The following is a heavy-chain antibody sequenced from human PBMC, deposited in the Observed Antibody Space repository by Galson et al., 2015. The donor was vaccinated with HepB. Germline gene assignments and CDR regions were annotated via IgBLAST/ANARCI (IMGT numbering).Heavy chain of an antibody. Sequence: SLRLSCAASGFSFTNSWMSWVRQAPGKGLEWVANIKQDGSGEYYLDSVKGRLTISRDNAKNSVFLQMNSLRAEDTAVYYCARDPANRVDSSSGASWGAFDIWGQGTVVDVSS. CDR3: ARDPANRVDSSSGASWGAFDI. CDR2: IKQDGSGE. J-gene: IGHJ3*02. CDR1: GFSFTNSW. D-gene: IGHD6-6*01. V-gene: IGHV3-7*03.